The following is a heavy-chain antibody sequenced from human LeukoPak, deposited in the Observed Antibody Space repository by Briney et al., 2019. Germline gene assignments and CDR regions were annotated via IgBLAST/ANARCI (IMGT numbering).Heavy chain of an antibody. J-gene: IGHJ6*03. Sequence: GGSLRLSCAASGFTFDDYGMSWVRQAPGKGLEWVSGINWNGGSTGYADSEKGRFTISRDNAKNSLYLQMNSLRAEETALYYCARDSGLFWSGYSPYYYYYYMDVWGKGTTVTVSS. CDR2: INWNGGST. D-gene: IGHD3-3*01. V-gene: IGHV3-20*04. CDR1: GFTFDDYG. CDR3: ARDSGLFWSGYSPYYYYYYMDV.